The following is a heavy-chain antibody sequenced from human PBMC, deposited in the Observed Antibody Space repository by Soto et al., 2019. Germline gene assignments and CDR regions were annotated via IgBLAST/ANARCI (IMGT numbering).Heavy chain of an antibody. Sequence: PGGSLRLSCAASGFTFRSYTMHWVCQAPGKGLEWVAVISYDGSKKNSADSVKGRFTISRDNSKNTLYLQMNSLRPEDTAVYYCAFGEESRYYYYGMDVWGQGTTVTVSS. V-gene: IGHV3-30-3*01. CDR2: ISYDGSKK. D-gene: IGHD3-10*01. J-gene: IGHJ6*02. CDR1: GFTFRSYT. CDR3: AFGEESRYYYYGMDV.